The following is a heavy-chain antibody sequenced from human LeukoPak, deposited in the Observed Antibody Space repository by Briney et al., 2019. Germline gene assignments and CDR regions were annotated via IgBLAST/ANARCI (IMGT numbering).Heavy chain of an antibody. CDR1: GFTFSSYA. D-gene: IGHD3-22*01. V-gene: IGHV3-23*01. CDR3: ASNSAYYYDSSGYAYFDY. CDR2: ISGSGGST. J-gene: IGHJ4*02. Sequence: PGRSLRLSCAASGFTFSSYAMHWVRQAPGKGLEWVSAISGSGGSTYYADSVKGRFTISRDNSKNTLYLQMNSLRAEDTAVYYCASNSAYYYDSSGYAYFDYWGQGTLVTVSS.